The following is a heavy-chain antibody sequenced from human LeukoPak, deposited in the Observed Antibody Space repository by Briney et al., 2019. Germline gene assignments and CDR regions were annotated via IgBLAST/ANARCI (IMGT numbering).Heavy chain of an antibody. D-gene: IGHD2-21*02. Sequence: SETLSLTCTVSGGSISSYYWSWIRQPPGKGLEWIGYIYYSGSTNYNPSLKSRVTISVDTSKNQFSLKLGSVTAADTAVYYCARLEYWGMTAIWYFDLWGRGTLVTVSS. CDR2: IYYSGST. CDR3: ARLEYWGMTAIWYFDL. J-gene: IGHJ2*01. V-gene: IGHV4-59*08. CDR1: GGSISSYY.